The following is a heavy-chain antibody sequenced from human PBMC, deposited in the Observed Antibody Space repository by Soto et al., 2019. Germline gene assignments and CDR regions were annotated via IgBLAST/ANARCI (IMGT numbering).Heavy chain of an antibody. Sequence: QVQLVESGGGVVQPGRSLRLSCAASGFTFSSYGMHWVRQAPGKGLEWVAVISYDGSYKYYADSVKGRFTVSRDNSKNTLYLQMNSLRAEDTAVYYCAKWNGGFDYWGQGTLVTVSS. CDR1: GFTFSSYG. CDR3: AKWNGGFDY. CDR2: ISYDGSYK. V-gene: IGHV3-30*18. D-gene: IGHD3-16*01. J-gene: IGHJ4*02.